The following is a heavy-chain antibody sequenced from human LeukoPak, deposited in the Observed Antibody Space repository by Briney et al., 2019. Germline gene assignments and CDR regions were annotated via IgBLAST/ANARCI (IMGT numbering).Heavy chain of an antibody. CDR3: ARTPGGSRTNWFDP. V-gene: IGHV1-18*01. J-gene: IGHJ5*02. CDR1: GYTFTSYG. Sequence: ASVKVSCKASGYTFTSYGISWVRQAPGQGLEWMGWISAYNGNTKYSQKFQGRVTMTTDTSTTTAYMELRSLRSDDTAVYYCARTPGGSRTNWFDPWGQGTLVTVSS. D-gene: IGHD3-16*01. CDR2: ISAYNGNT.